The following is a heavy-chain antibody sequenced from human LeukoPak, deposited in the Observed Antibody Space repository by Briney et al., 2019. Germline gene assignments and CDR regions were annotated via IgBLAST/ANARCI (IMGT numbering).Heavy chain of an antibody. Sequence: ASVKISCKVSGYTLTELSMHWVRQAPGKGLEWMGGFDPEDGETIYAQKFQGRVTMTEDTSTDTAYMELSSLRSEDTAVYYCATYSSGWYFFDHWGQGTLVTVSS. J-gene: IGHJ4*02. CDR1: GYTLTELS. V-gene: IGHV1-24*01. CDR2: FDPEDGET. CDR3: ATYSSGWYFFDH. D-gene: IGHD6-19*01.